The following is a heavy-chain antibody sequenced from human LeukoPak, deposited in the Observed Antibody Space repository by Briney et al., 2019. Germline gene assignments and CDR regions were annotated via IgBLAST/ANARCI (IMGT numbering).Heavy chain of an antibody. CDR3: AKGAIAVAGVGGGFDY. V-gene: IGHV3-23*01. CDR2: ISGSGGST. D-gene: IGHD6-19*01. Sequence: GGSLRLSCAASGFTFSSYAMSWVRQAPGKGLEWVSAISGSGGSTYYADSVKGRFTISRDNSKNTLYLQMNSLRAEDTAVCYCAKGAIAVAGVGGGFDYWGQGTLVTVSS. J-gene: IGHJ4*02. CDR1: GFTFSSYA.